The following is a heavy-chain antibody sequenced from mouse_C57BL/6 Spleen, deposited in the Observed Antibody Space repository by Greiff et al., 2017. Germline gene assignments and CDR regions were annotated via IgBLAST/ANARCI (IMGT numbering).Heavy chain of an antibody. D-gene: IGHD1-3*01. CDR1: GYSFTDYN. CDR2: INPYYGAT. V-gene: IGHV1-39*01. Sequence: EVQLQQSGPVLVKPGASVKISCKASGYSFTDYNMNWVKQSHGKSLEWIGVINPYYGATSYNQKFKGKATLTVYKSSSTAYLQLNSLTSEDSAVYYCARSDDNGCFDVWGTGTTVTVSS. J-gene: IGHJ1*03. CDR3: ARSDDNGCFDV.